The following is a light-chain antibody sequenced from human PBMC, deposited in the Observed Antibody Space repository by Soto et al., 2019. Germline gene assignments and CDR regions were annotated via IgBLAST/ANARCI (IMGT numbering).Light chain of an antibody. CDR2: SNN. Sequence: QSVLTQPPSASGTPGQRVTISCSGGNSNIGTNTVNWYQHFPGTAPRLLIFSNNQRPSGVPDRFSGSKSGTSSSLAISGLQSEDDADYYCAAWDDSLNGYVFVTGTKLTVL. V-gene: IGLV1-44*01. J-gene: IGLJ1*01. CDR1: NSNIGTNT. CDR3: AAWDDSLNGYV.